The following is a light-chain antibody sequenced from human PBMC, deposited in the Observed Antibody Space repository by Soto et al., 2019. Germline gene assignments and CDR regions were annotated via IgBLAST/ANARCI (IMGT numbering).Light chain of an antibody. CDR1: QGISSY. Sequence: DIQLTQSPSFLSASVGDRVTITCRASQGISSYLAWYQQKPGKAPKLLIYAASTLQSGVPSRFSGSGSGTEFTLTISSLQPEDVATYYCQHLDSYSTVGQGTRLEIK. CDR3: QHLDSYST. CDR2: AAS. J-gene: IGKJ5*01. V-gene: IGKV1-9*01.